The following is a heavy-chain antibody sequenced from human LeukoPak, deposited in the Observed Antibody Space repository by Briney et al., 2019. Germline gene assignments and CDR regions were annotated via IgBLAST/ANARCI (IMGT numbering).Heavy chain of an antibody. CDR3: VRSQSAATYDA. V-gene: IGHV3-33*08. Sequence: GGSLRLSGAASGFTFSNYWMTWVRQAPGKGLEWVGIIWHDGGTTYYADSVRGRFTISRDNSKNTLDLQMSSLRDGDTAVYFCVRSQSAATYDAWGQGTLVTVSS. J-gene: IGHJ5*02. D-gene: IGHD3-16*01. CDR1: GFTFSNYW. CDR2: IWHDGGTT.